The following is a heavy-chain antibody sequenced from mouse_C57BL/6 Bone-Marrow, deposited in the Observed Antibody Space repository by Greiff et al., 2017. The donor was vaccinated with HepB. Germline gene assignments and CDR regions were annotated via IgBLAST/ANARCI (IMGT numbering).Heavy chain of an antibody. CDR3: ARYYYGSSYWYFDV. CDR1: GFTFSDYY. J-gene: IGHJ1*03. D-gene: IGHD1-1*01. Sequence: DVHLVESGGGLVQPGGSLKLSCAASGFTFSDYYMYWVRQTPEKRLEWVAYISNGGGSTYYPDTVKGRFTISRDNAKNTLYLQMSRLKSEDTAMYYCARYYYGSSYWYFDVWGTGTTVTVSS. CDR2: ISNGGGST. V-gene: IGHV5-12*01.